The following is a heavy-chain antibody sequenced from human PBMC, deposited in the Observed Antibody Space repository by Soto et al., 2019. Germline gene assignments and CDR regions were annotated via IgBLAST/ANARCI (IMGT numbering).Heavy chain of an antibody. Sequence: GGSLRLSCAASGFTVTRYSMNWVRQAPGKGLEWVSSISSTTNYIYYGDSMKGRFTISRDNAKNPLYLEMNSLRAEDTAVYYCARESEDLTSNFDYWGQGTLVTVSS. V-gene: IGHV3-21*06. CDR1: GFTVTRYS. J-gene: IGHJ4*02. CDR3: ARESEDLTSNFDY. CDR2: ISSTTNYI.